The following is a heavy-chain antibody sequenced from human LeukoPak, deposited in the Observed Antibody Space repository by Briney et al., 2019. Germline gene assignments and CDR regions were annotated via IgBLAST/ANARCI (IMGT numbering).Heavy chain of an antibody. V-gene: IGHV4-38-2*01. CDR2: IYHSGST. J-gene: IGHJ2*01. Sequence: KPSETLSLTCAVSGYSISSGYYWGWIRQPPGKGLEWIGSIYHSGSTYYNPSLKSRVTISVDTSKNQFSLKLSSVTAADTAVYYCARRAVVYDFWSGYYTEWYFDLGPWHPGHCLL. CDR1: GYSISSGYY. CDR3: ARRAVVYDFWSGYYTEWYFDL. D-gene: IGHD3-3*01.